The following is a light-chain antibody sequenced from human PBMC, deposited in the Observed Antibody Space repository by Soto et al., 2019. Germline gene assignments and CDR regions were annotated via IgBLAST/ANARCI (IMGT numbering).Light chain of an antibody. Sequence: QSVLTQPPSASGTPGQRVTISCSGSSSNIGTYTVNWYQQLPGTAPKLLIYNNDQRPSGVPDRFSGFKYGTAASLAISGLQSEDEAEYYCAAWEYSLSGLYVFGTATKLTVL. CDR2: NND. CDR3: AAWEYSLSGLYV. J-gene: IGLJ1*01. CDR1: SSNIGTYT. V-gene: IGLV1-44*01.